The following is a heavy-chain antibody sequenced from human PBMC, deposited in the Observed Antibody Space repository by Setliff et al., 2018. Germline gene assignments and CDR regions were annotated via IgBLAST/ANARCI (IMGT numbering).Heavy chain of an antibody. J-gene: IGHJ4*02. CDR3: ARGGRYSSSSLDY. D-gene: IGHD6-6*01. CDR1: GFTFSSSA. Sequence: PGGSLRLSCVVSGFTFSSSAMHWVRQAPGKGLEYVSSISTDGGNTYYVDSVKGRFTISRDNSKNTVYVQMGSLRPEDTAVYYCARGGRYSSSSLDYWGQGTLVTAPQ. CDR2: ISTDGGNT. V-gene: IGHV3-64*02.